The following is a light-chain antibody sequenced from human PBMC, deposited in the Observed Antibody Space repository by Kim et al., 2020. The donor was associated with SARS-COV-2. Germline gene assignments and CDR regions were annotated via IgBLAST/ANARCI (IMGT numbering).Light chain of an antibody. Sequence: DIQMTQSPSSLSASVGDRVTLTCRASQTISTDLTWYQQKPGKAPKLLIYDASSLQSGVPSRFSGSGSGTDFTLTISNLQPEDFATYYCQQSYNLITFGQGTRLEIK. V-gene: IGKV1-39*01. CDR1: QTISTD. CDR3: QQSYNLIT. J-gene: IGKJ5*01. CDR2: DAS.